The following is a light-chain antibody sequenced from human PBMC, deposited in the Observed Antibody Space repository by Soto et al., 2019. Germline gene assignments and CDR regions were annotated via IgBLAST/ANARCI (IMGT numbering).Light chain of an antibody. CDR2: SNN. J-gene: IGLJ1*01. CDR1: SSNIGSNT. Sequence: QSVLTQPPSASGTPGQRVTISCSGSSSNIGSNTVNWYQQLPGTAPKLLIYSNNQRPSGVPDRFSGSKSGTSASLAISGLQSEGEADYYCAAWDDSLSAHYVFGTGTKLTVL. CDR3: AAWDDSLSAHYV. V-gene: IGLV1-44*01.